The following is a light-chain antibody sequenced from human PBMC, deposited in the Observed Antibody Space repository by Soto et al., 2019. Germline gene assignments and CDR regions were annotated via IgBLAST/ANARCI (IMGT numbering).Light chain of an antibody. Sequence: DIQMTQSPSTLSASVGDRVTITCRASQSISSWLAWYQQKPGKAPKLLIYKASSLESGVLSRFSGSGSGTEFTLTISSLQPDDFATYYCQQYNSPAWTFGQGTKVEIK. CDR1: QSISSW. CDR2: KAS. V-gene: IGKV1-5*03. CDR3: QQYNSPAWT. J-gene: IGKJ1*01.